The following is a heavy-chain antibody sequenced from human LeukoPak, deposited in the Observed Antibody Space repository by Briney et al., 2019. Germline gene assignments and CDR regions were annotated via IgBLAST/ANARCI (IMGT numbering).Heavy chain of an antibody. CDR2: TYYRYKRYN. Sequence: SQTLSLTRAIAGDRVSSNSAAWNWIRQSPSRGLEWLGRTYYRYKRYNDYAVSVKSRITINPDTSKNQFSLQLNSVTPEDTAVYYCARWMSEDGAFDIWGQGTMVTVSS. V-gene: IGHV6-1*01. CDR1: GDRVSSNSAA. D-gene: IGHD5-24*01. J-gene: IGHJ3*02. CDR3: ARWMSEDGAFDI.